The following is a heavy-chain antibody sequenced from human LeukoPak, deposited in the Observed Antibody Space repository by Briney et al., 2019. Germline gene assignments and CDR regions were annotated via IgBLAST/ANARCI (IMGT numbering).Heavy chain of an antibody. D-gene: IGHD3-9*01. CDR1: GFTFSSYS. CDR2: ISSSSSYI. Sequence: GGSLRLSCAASGFTFSSYSTNWVRQAPGKGLEWVSSISSSSSYIYYADSVKGRFTISRDNAKNSLYLQMNSLRAEDTAVYYCARGPRYYDWLFSYYYMDVWGKGTTVTVSS. J-gene: IGHJ6*03. V-gene: IGHV3-21*01. CDR3: ARGPRYYDWLFSYYYMDV.